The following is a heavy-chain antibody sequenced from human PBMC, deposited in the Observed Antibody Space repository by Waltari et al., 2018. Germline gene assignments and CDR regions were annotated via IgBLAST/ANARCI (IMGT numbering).Heavy chain of an antibody. CDR1: VCTVSSVG. D-gene: IGHD3-10*01. J-gene: IGHJ4*02. CDR2: ISTHTGDT. V-gene: IGHV1-18*01. CDR3: AKDRDYASGSPPDF. Sequence: QVQLLQSGPGVKEPGASVRVSCMASVCTVSSVGLSWVRQAPGRGLEWLGWISTHTGDTDSAQKFRDRLTMTTDSSTTTVYMYLRSLTSDATAIYYCAKDRDYASGSPPDFWGQGTLVTVSS.